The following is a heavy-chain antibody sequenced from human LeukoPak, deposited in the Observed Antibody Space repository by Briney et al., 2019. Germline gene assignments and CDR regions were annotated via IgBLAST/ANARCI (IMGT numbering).Heavy chain of an antibody. CDR1: GYTFTRYG. V-gene: IGHV1-18*01. Sequence: ASVKVSCKASGYTFTRYGISWVRQAPGQGLEWMGWISAYNGNTNYAQKLQGRVTMTTDTSTSTAYMELRSLRSDDTAVYYCARDKELRFLEWLGADHDAFDIWGQGTMVTVSS. D-gene: IGHD3-3*01. CDR2: ISAYNGNT. J-gene: IGHJ3*02. CDR3: ARDKELRFLEWLGADHDAFDI.